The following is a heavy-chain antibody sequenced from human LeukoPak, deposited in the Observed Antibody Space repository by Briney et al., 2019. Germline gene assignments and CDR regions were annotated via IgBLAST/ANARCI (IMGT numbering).Heavy chain of an antibody. CDR2: ISSSGSTI. D-gene: IGHD3-10*01. J-gene: IGHJ4*02. V-gene: IGHV3-48*04. Sequence: GGSLRLSCAASGFTFSSYSMNWVRQAPGKGLEWVSYISSSGSTIYYADSVKGRFTISRDNAKNSLYLQMNSLRAGGTAVYYRARGGGYYASGSSYWGQGTLVTVSS. CDR1: GFTFSSYS. CDR3: ARGGGYYASGSSY.